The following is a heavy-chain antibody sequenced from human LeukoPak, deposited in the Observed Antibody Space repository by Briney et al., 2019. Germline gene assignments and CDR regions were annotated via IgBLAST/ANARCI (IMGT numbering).Heavy chain of an antibody. CDR3: ARSDPGREGWFDP. CDR2: IIPIFGTA. J-gene: IGHJ5*02. Sequence: ASVKVSCKASGGTLSSYAISWVRQAPGQGPEWMGGIIPIFGTANYAQKFQGRVTITTDESTSTAYMELSSLRSEDTDVYYCARSDPGREGWFDPWGQGTLVTVSS. D-gene: IGHD1-26*01. V-gene: IGHV1-69*05. CDR1: GGTLSSYA.